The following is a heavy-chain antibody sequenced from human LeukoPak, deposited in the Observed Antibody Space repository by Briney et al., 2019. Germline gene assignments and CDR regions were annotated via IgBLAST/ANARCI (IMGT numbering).Heavy chain of an antibody. J-gene: IGHJ4*02. V-gene: IGHV1-2*06. CDR1: GYTFTGYY. Sequence: ASVKVSCKASGYTFTGYYMHWVGQAPGQGVEGMGRINPNSGGTNYAQKFQGRVTMTSDTSISTAYMELSRLRSDDTAVYYCLSSGWHEPFAYWGQATLVTVSS. CDR3: LSSGWHEPFAY. D-gene: IGHD6-19*01. CDR2: INPNSGGT.